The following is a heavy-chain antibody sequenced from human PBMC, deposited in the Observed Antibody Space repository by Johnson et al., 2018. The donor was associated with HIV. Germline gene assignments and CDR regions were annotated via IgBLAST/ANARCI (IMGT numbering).Heavy chain of an antibody. CDR3: ARDRAWNYEGAFDI. Sequence: QVQLVESGGGLVNPGGSLRLSCAASGFSFSDYYMSWIRQAPGKGLEWVSYISMSGRTIYYADSVKGRFTISRDNAKNSLYLQMNSLRAEDTAVYYCARDRAWNYEGAFDIWGQGTMVTVSS. CDR1: GFSFSDYY. D-gene: IGHD1-7*01. CDR2: ISMSGRTI. J-gene: IGHJ3*02. V-gene: IGHV3-11*01.